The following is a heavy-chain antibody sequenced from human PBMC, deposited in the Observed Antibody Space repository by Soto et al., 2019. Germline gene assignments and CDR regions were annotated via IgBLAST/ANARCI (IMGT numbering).Heavy chain of an antibody. J-gene: IGHJ3*02. CDR1: GGSICSYY. CDR2: IYYSGST. Sequence: PSETLSLTCTVSGGSICSYYWGWIRQPPGKGLEWIGYIYYSGSTNYNPSLKSRVTISVDTSKNQFSLKLSSVTAADTAVYYCAGAVFGGVIVPLDAFDIWGQGTMVTVSS. D-gene: IGHD3-16*02. CDR3: AGAVFGGVIVPLDAFDI. V-gene: IGHV4-59*08.